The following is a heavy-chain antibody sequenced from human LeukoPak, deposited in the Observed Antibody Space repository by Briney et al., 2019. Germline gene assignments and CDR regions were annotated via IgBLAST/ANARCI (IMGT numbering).Heavy chain of an antibody. D-gene: IGHD4-17*01. V-gene: IGHV4-39*01. J-gene: IGHJ3*02. CDR1: GGSIRGSSYY. CDR3: ARLSTATPHAFDI. CDR2: IYHSGST. Sequence: ETLSLTSAVPGGSIRGSSYYWGWIRLPPGKGLGWIGSIYHSGSTYYHTSLKSRVTISVDTSKNQLSLKLSSVTAADTAVYYCARLSTATPHAFDIWGQGTMVTVS.